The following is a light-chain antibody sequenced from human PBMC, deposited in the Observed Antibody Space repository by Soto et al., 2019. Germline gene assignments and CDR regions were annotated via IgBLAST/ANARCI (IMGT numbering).Light chain of an antibody. CDR1: SSDVGGHNY. CDR3: SSYTSSSTYV. V-gene: IGLV2-14*01. CDR2: EVS. J-gene: IGLJ1*01. Sequence: QSVLTQPASVSRSPGQSITISRTGTSSDVGGHNYVSWYQQHPGKAPKLMIYEVSNRPSGVSNRFSGSKSGNTASLTISGLQAEDEADYYCSSYTSSSTYVFGTGTKVTVL.